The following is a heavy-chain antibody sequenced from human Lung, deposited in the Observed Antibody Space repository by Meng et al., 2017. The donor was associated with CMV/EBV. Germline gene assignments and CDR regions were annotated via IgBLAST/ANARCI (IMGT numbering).Heavy chain of an antibody. V-gene: IGHV3-21*01. D-gene: IGHD3-10*02. J-gene: IGHJ4*02. CDR2: ISHTGSYI. CDR3: ASDGDRCLTTEYYVTY. Sequence: GGSLRLSCAASGFTFNSYSMNWVRQAPGKGLEWVSSISHTGSYIYYSDSVRGRFTIARDNTKNSLYLQLNSQRAEVTAVYYCASDGDRCLTTEYYVTYWGQGTLVTVSS. CDR1: GFTFNSYS.